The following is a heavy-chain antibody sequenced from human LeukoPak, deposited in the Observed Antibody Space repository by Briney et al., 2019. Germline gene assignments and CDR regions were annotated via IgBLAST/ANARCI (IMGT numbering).Heavy chain of an antibody. CDR2: ISSSSSYI. CDR1: GFTFSSYA. D-gene: IGHD5-18*01. CDR3: ARDKFFPGGYSYGFDY. Sequence: GGSLRLSCAASGFTFSSYAMHWVRQAPGKGLEWVSSISSSSSYIYYADSVKGRFTISRDNAKNSLYLQMNSLRAEDTAVYYCARDKFFPGGYSYGFDYWGQGTLVTVSS. V-gene: IGHV3-21*01. J-gene: IGHJ4*02.